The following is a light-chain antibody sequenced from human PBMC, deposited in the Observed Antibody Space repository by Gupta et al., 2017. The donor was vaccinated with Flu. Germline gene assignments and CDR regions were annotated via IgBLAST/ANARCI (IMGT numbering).Light chain of an antibody. CDR1: QSVSSTY. Sequence: EVVLTQSTGTMSLSPGQRATLSCRASQSVSSTYLAWYQQKPGQAPRLLIYSASSRATGVPDRFSGSGSGTDFTLTISRLEPEDFAVYYCQHYGSSEWTFGKGPRWKSN. V-gene: IGKV3-20*01. CDR2: SAS. J-gene: IGKJ1*01. CDR3: QHYGSSEWT.